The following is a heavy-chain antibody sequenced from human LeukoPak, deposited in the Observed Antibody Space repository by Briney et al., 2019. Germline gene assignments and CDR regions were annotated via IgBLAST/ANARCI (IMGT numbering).Heavy chain of an antibody. J-gene: IGHJ4*02. CDR2: IDPSDSYT. D-gene: IGHD6-13*01. V-gene: IGHV5-10-1*01. CDR1: GYSFTSYW. Sequence: GESLKISCKGSGYSFTSYWIIWVRQMPGKGLEWTGKIDPSDSYTKYSPSIQGHVIVSADKSLSTAYLQWSSLKASDTAMYYCARASAASWYYFDYWGPGTLVTVSS. CDR3: ARASAASWYYFDY.